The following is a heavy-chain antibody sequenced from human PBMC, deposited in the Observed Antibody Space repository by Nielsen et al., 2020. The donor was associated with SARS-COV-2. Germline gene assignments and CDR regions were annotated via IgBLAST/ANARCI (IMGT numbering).Heavy chain of an antibody. Sequence: GESLKISCAASGFTFRSHGMDWVRQAPGKGLEWVAVISHDGDNRFYADSVRGRFDISRDNSKNTLYLQMNSLTVGDTATYYCAKVGGYGSASHSAYYMDVWGKGTTVTVSS. D-gene: IGHD2-15*01. CDR3: AKVGGYGSASHSAYYMDV. CDR1: GFTFRSHG. CDR2: ISHDGDNR. V-gene: IGHV3-30*18. J-gene: IGHJ6*03.